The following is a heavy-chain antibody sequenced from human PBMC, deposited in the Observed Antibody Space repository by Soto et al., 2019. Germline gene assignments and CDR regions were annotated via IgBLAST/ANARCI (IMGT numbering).Heavy chain of an antibody. Sequence: ASVKVSCKASGYTFTSYYMHWVRQAPGQGLEWMGIINPSGGSTSYAQKFQGRVTMTRDTSTSTVYMELSSLRSEDMAVYYCARDVDCSGGSCYSIGRGTLWGQGTLVTVSS. V-gene: IGHV1-46*01. CDR1: GYTFTSYY. J-gene: IGHJ4*02. CDR2: INPSGGST. D-gene: IGHD2-15*01. CDR3: ARDVDCSGGSCYSIGRGTL.